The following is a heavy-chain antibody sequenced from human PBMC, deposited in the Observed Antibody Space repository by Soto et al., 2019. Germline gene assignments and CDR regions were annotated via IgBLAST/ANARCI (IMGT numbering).Heavy chain of an antibody. CDR2: IIPIFGRP. CDR1: GGTLSTLA. J-gene: IGHJ4*02. CDR3: ARAPYEDYAVPEPNYFDS. V-gene: IGHV1-69*01. D-gene: IGHD4-17*01. Sequence: QVQLVQSGTEVNKPGSSVKVSCKASGGTLSTLAVSWVRQAPGQGLEWMGGIIPIFGRPVYAQKFQGRVTITADEPTSLVYMKLSSLASDDTAVYYCARAPYEDYAVPEPNYFDSWGQGTLVTVSS.